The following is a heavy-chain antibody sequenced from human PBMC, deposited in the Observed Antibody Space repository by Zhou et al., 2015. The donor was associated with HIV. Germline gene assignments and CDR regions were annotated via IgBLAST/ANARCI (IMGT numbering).Heavy chain of an antibody. J-gene: IGHJ2*01. CDR1: GGSFSTDG. CDR3: ARERGGGTRPDWRYFDL. Sequence: QVQLVQSGAEVKKPGSSVKVSCKASGGSFSTDGITWVRQAPGQGLEWMGGIVPLFGTVQYAQKLKGRVTITADRYTSTAYMELRSLRSEDTAVYYCARERGGGTRPDWRYFDLWGRGTLVIVSS. CDR2: IVPLFGTV. D-gene: IGHD3-16*01. V-gene: IGHV1-69*06.